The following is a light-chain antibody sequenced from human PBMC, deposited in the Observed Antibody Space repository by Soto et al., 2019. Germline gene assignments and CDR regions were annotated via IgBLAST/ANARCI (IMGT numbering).Light chain of an antibody. CDR3: QHCDMGCT. V-gene: IGKV1-5*01. J-gene: IGKJ1*01. CDR1: QSIGRF. CDR2: DAS. Sequence: DIQMTQSPSTLSASVGDRVTITCRASQSIGRFLAWYQHQPGKAPKLLIYDASTLESGVPSRFSGTGAGTDFTFSITRLQPEDFSTYYCQHCDMGCTFGQGTKVDIK.